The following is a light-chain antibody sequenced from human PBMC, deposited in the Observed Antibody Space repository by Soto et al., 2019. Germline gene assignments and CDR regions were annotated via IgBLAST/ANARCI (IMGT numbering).Light chain of an antibody. CDR2: EVN. CDR1: SSDVGGYNH. J-gene: IGLJ3*02. V-gene: IGLV2-14*01. CDR3: ASYTTTSTLWV. Sequence: QSVLTQPASVSGSPGQSITISCTRTSSDVGGYNHVSWYQHHPGKAPKVIIFEVNNRPSGISNRFSGSKSGNTASLTISGLQAEDEADYYCASYTTTSTLWVFGGGTKVTVL.